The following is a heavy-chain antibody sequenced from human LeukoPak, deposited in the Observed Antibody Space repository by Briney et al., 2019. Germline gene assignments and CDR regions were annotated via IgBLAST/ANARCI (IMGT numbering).Heavy chain of an antibody. CDR1: GFTFSSYS. J-gene: IGHJ4*02. CDR2: ISSSSSTI. CDR3: TRAEKIDTAMVSDFDY. D-gene: IGHD5-18*01. Sequence: GGSLRLSCAASGFTFSSYSMNWVRQAPGKGLEWVSYISSSSSTIYYADSVKGRFTISRDNAKNSLYLQMNSLRDEDTAVYYCTRAEKIDTAMVSDFDYWGQGTLVTVSS. V-gene: IGHV3-48*02.